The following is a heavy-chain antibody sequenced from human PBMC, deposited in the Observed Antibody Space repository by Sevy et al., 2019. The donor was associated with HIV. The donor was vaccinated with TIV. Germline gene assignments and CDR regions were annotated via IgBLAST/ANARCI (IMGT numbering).Heavy chain of an antibody. J-gene: IGHJ4*02. CDR2: IGGSGGST. Sequence: GGSLRLSCAASGFTFSSYAMSWVRQAPGKGLEWVSAIGGSGGSTYYADSVKGRFTISRDNSKNTLYLQMNSLRAADTAVYYCAKGGPHPKILYFDYWGQGTLVTVSS. D-gene: IGHD3-16*01. CDR3: AKGGPHPKILYFDY. V-gene: IGHV3-23*01. CDR1: GFTFSSYA.